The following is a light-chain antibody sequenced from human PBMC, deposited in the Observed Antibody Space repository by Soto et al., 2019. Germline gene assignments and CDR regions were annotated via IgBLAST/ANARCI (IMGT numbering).Light chain of an antibody. V-gene: IGKV3-20*01. CDR2: GAS. CDR3: HQYGSSPPYT. J-gene: IGKJ2*01. Sequence: EIVLTQSPGTLPLSPGERATLSCRASQSVSSSYLAWYQQKPGQAPRLLIYGASSRATGIPDRFSGSGSGTDFTLTISRLEPEDFAVYYCHQYGSSPPYTFGQGTKLEIK. CDR1: QSVSSSY.